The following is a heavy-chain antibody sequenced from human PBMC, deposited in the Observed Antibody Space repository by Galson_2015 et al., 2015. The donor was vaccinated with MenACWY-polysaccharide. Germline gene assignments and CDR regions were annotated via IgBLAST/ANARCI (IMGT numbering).Heavy chain of an antibody. CDR1: DSSIRSGYF. Sequence: EPLSLTCAVSDSSIRSGYFWGWIRQPPGKGLEWIASIFHSGTTYYNPSLKSRVTISVDPSKNQFSRKLSSVTAADTAVYYCARVEKYSGSFYILYWGQGTLVTVSS. CDR2: IFHSGTT. D-gene: IGHD1-26*01. CDR3: ARVEKYSGSFYILY. J-gene: IGHJ4*02. V-gene: IGHV4-38-2*01.